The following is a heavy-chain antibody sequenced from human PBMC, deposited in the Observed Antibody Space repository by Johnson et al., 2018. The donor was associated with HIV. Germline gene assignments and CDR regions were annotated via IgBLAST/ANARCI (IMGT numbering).Heavy chain of an antibody. CDR1: GFTFSSYA. CDR2: ISYDGSNK. V-gene: IGHV3-30*04. CDR3: ARGRITMVQGVIFGAFDI. Sequence: QVQLVESGGGVVQPGRSLRLSCAASGFTFSSYAMHWVRQAPGKGLEWVAVISYDGSNKYYADSVTGRFTISRDNSKNTLYLQMNSLRAEDTAVYYCARGRITMVQGVIFGAFDIWGQGTMVTVSS. J-gene: IGHJ3*02. D-gene: IGHD3-10*01.